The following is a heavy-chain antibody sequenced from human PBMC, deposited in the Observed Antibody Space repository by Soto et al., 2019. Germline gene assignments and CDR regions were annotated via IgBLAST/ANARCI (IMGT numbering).Heavy chain of an antibody. CDR1: GFTFSSYA. D-gene: IGHD3-10*01. Sequence: GSLRLSCAASGFTFSSYAMSWVRQAPGKGLEWVSAISGSGGSTYYADSVKGRFTISRDNSKNTLYLQMNSLRAEDTAVYYCAKDGIGSVLWFGELFPDYYYGMDVWGQGTTVTVSS. V-gene: IGHV3-23*01. J-gene: IGHJ6*02. CDR3: AKDGIGSVLWFGELFPDYYYGMDV. CDR2: ISGSGGST.